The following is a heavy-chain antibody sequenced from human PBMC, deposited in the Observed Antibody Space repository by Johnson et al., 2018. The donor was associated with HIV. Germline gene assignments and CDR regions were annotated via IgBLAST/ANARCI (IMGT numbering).Heavy chain of an antibody. J-gene: IGHJ3*02. D-gene: IGHD3-22*01. CDR2: IAYDGSNK. CDR3: AKDWREYYDSSRSGAFDI. V-gene: IGHV3-30*18. Sequence: QVQLVESGGGVVQPGRSLRLSCAASGFTFSSYGMHWVRQAPGKGLEWVAVIAYDGSNKYYAASVKGRFTISRDNSKNTLYLQRNSLRAEDTAVYYCAKDWREYYDSSRSGAFDIWGQGTMVTVSS. CDR1: GFTFSSYG.